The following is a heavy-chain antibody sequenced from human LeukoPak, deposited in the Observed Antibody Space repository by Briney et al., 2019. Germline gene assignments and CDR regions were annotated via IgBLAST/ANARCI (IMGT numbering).Heavy chain of an antibody. D-gene: IGHD3-10*01. CDR2: INHSGST. V-gene: IGHV4-34*01. J-gene: IGHJ5*02. Sequence: SETLSLTCAVYGGSFSGYYWSWIRQPPGKGLEWIGEINHSGSTNYNPSLKSRVTISVDTSKNQFSLKLSSVTAADTAVYYCARRLPYYGSGRVSYNWFDPWGQGTLVTVSS. CDR1: GGSFSGYY. CDR3: ARRLPYYGSGRVSYNWFDP.